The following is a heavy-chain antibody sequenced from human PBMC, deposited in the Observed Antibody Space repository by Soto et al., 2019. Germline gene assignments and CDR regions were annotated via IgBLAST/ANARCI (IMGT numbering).Heavy chain of an antibody. D-gene: IGHD1-7*01. CDR3: ALERHLNSLPDAFDL. Sequence: QVHLVQSGAEVKKPGASVKVSCMASGYNFIAQNIHWVRQAPGLGLEWMGKMNPHSGGSDYAQEFQGSVTQTIDTSISTVYMELTSLKTDVTSVYYCALERHLNSLPDAFDLLGQGTMVIFSS. V-gene: IGHV1-2*02. J-gene: IGHJ3*01. CDR1: GYNFIAQN. CDR2: MNPHSGGS.